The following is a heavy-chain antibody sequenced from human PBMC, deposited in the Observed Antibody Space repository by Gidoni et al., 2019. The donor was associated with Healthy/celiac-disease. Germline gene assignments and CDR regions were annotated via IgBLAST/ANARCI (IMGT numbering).Heavy chain of an antibody. CDR3: ARLRVDCSSTSCYRGDAFDI. CDR2: INHSGST. D-gene: IGHD2-2*02. V-gene: IGHV4-34*01. CDR1: GGSFSGYY. J-gene: IGHJ3*02. Sequence: QVPLQQWGAGLLKPSETLSLTCAVYGGSFSGYYWSWIRQPPGKGLEWIGEINHSGSTNYNPSLKSRVTISVDTSKNQFSLKLSSVTAADTAVYYCARLRVDCSSTSCYRGDAFDIWGQGTMVTVSS.